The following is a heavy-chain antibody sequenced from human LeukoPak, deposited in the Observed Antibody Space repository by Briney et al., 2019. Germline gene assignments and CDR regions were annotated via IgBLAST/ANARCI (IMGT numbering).Heavy chain of an antibody. CDR2: IYTSGST. J-gene: IGHJ5*02. D-gene: IGHD2-15*01. CDR1: GGSISSGSYY. Sequence: SETLSLTCTVSGGSISSGSYYWSWIRQPAGKGLEWIGRIYTSGSTNYNPSLKSRVTMSVDTSKNQFSLKLSSVTAADTAVYYCARDRRYSLRANWFDPWGQGTLVTVSS. V-gene: IGHV4-61*02. CDR3: ARDRRYSLRANWFDP.